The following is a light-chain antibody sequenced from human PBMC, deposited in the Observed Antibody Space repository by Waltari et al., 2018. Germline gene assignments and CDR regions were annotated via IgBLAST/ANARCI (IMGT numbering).Light chain of an antibody. J-gene: IGKJ1*01. Sequence: DIVMTQSPASLAVSLGERATINCKSSQSVLYSSNNKNYLAWYQQKPGQPPKLLIYWASTRESGVPHRFSGSGSGTDFTLTISSLQAEDVAVYYCQQYYRTPQTFGQGTKVEIK. CDR2: WAS. CDR1: QSVLYSSNNKNY. CDR3: QQYYRTPQT. V-gene: IGKV4-1*01.